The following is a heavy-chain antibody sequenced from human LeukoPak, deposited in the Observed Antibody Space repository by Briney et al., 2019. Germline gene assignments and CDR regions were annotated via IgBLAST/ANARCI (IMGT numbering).Heavy chain of an antibody. CDR1: GFTVSSNY. Sequence: GGSLRLFCAASGFTVSSNYMSWVRQAPGKGLEWVSVIYSGGSTYYADSVKGRFTISRDNSKNTVDLQMKSLRAEDTAVYYCARGHDYDSSVAYWGQGTLVTVSS. CDR2: IYSGGST. D-gene: IGHD3-22*01. J-gene: IGHJ4*02. CDR3: ARGHDYDSSVAY. V-gene: IGHV3-66*01.